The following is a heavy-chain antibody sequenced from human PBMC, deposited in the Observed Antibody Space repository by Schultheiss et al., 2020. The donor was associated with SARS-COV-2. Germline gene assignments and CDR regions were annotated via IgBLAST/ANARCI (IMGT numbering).Heavy chain of an antibody. Sequence: GGSLRLSCAASGFTVSSNYMSWVRQAPGKGLEWVSSISSSSSYIYYADSVKGRFTISRDNAKNSLYLQMNSLRAEDTAVYYCAKEDSSSWAIGDDAFDIWGQGTMVTVSS. J-gene: IGHJ3*02. CDR2: ISSSSSYI. CDR1: GFTVSSNY. D-gene: IGHD6-13*01. V-gene: IGHV3-21*04. CDR3: AKEDSSSWAIGDDAFDI.